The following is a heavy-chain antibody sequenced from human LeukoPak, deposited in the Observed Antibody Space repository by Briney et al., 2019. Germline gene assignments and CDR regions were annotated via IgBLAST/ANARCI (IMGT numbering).Heavy chain of an antibody. CDR3: ARDPRNWNDYYYYYMDV. Sequence: ASVKVSCKASGYTFTSYGISWVRQAPGQGLEWMGWISAYNGNTNYAQKLQGRVTMTTDTSTSTAYMELRSLRSDDTAVYYCARDPRNWNDYYYYYMDVWGKGTTVTVS. D-gene: IGHD1-1*01. J-gene: IGHJ6*03. CDR1: GYTFTSYG. V-gene: IGHV1-18*01. CDR2: ISAYNGNT.